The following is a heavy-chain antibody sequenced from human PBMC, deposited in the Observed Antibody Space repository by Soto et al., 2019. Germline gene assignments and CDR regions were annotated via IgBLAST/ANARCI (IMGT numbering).Heavy chain of an antibody. CDR1: GGSISSYY. CDR2: IYYSGST. V-gene: IGHV4-59*01. D-gene: IGHD3-10*01. CDR3: ARFDYGTAYAFDI. Sequence: SETLSLTCTVSGGSISSYYWSWIRQPPGKGLEWIGYIYYSGSTNYNPSLKSRVTISVDTSKNQFSLKLSSVTAADTAVYYCARFDYGTAYAFDIWGQGTMVTVSS. J-gene: IGHJ3*02.